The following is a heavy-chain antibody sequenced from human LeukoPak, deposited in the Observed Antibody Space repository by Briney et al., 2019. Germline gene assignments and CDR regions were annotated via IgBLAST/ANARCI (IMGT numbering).Heavy chain of an antibody. CDR3: ARDFRSRYCSSTSCYTFDY. Sequence: PGGSLRLSCAASGFTFDDYGMSWVRQAPGKGLEWVSGINWNGGSTGYADSVKGRFTISRDSAKNSLYLQMNSLRAEDTALYYCARDFRSRYCSSTSCYTFDYWGKGTLVTVSS. J-gene: IGHJ4*02. CDR1: GFTFDDYG. V-gene: IGHV3-20*04. CDR2: INWNGGST. D-gene: IGHD2-2*01.